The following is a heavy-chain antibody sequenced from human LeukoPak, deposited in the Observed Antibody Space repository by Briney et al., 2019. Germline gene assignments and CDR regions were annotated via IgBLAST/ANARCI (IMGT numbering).Heavy chain of an antibody. D-gene: IGHD2-2*01. CDR3: ARAARYCSSTSCYDFDY. CDR1: GGSFSGYY. J-gene: IGHJ4*02. Sequence: SETLSLTCAVYGGSFSGYYWSWIRQPPGKGLEWIGEINHSGSTNYNPSRKSRVTISVDTSKNQFSLKLSSVTAADTAVYYCARAARYCSSTSCYDFDYWGQGTLVTVSS. CDR2: INHSGST. V-gene: IGHV4-34*01.